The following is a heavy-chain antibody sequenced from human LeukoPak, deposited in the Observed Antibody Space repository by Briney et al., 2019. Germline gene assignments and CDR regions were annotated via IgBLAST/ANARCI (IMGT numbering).Heavy chain of an antibody. Sequence: PSETLSLTCTVSGXSIXSGTXYXXXXRXXXXXXLXWIXYXXYSXSTNCNHSLKSRVTISVDMSKNQFSLKLSSVTAXDTAVYYCARDLRAAYWGQGTLVTVSS. V-gene: IGHV4-61*01. D-gene: IGHD3-3*01. CDR2: XXYSXST. J-gene: IGHJ4*02. CDR1: GXSIXSGTXY. CDR3: ARDLRAAY.